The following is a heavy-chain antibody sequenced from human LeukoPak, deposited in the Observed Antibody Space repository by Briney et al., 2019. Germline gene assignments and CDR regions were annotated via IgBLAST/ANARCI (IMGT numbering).Heavy chain of an antibody. V-gene: IGHV4-30-4*01. CDR1: GGSISSGDYY. Sequence: SETLSLTCTVSGGSISSGDYYWSWIRQPPGKGLEWIGYIYYSGSTYYNPSLKSRVTISVDTSKNQFSLKLSPVTAADTAVYYCAREGEGYCTNGVCYTFDYWGQGTLVTVSS. CDR3: AREGEGYCTNGVCYTFDY. CDR2: IYYSGST. D-gene: IGHD2-8*01. J-gene: IGHJ4*02.